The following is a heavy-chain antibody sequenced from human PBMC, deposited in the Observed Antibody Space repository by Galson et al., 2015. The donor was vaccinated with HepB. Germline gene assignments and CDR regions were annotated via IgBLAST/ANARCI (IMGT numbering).Heavy chain of an antibody. CDR2: STNRPSGYTT. CDR1: GFTFIDHY. Sequence: SLRLSCAASGFTFIDHYMDWIRQAPGKGLEWVARSTNRPSGYTTGYAASVKGRFIISRDNSKNSLYLQMNSLKSEDTAMYYCAREGQGFAFWGQGTQVTVSS. CDR3: AREGQGFAF. J-gene: IGHJ4*02. D-gene: IGHD3-16*01. V-gene: IGHV3-72*01.